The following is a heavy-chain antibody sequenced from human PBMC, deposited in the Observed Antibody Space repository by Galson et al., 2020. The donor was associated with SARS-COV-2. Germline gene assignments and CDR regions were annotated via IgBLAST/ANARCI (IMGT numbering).Heavy chain of an antibody. Sequence: GGSLRLSCAASGFSFNGCSMNWVRQAPGKGLEWVSYISSRSNTIYYADSVKGRFTISRDNAENSLYLQMNSLRAEDTAVYYCATGRAVAGNYFDYWGQGTLVTVSS. D-gene: IGHD6-19*01. CDR3: ATGRAVAGNYFDY. J-gene: IGHJ4*02. CDR2: ISSRSNTI. V-gene: IGHV3-48*01. CDR1: GFSFNGCS.